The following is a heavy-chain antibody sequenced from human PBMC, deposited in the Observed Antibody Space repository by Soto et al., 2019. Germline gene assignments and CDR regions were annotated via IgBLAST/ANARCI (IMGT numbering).Heavy chain of an antibody. CDR2: YYSGST. Sequence: QVQLQESGPGLVSPSETLSLTCTVSGDSTSNYYWNWIRQPPGKGLEWIGYYYSGSTHYNPSLNGRVNISADASKSQFSLKMTSVTAADTAVYYCARRVCSSANCFPPRDNWFDPWGQGTLVTVSS. V-gene: IGHV4-59*08. J-gene: IGHJ5*02. CDR1: GDSTSNYY. D-gene: IGHD2-2*01. CDR3: ARRVCSSANCFPPRDNWFDP.